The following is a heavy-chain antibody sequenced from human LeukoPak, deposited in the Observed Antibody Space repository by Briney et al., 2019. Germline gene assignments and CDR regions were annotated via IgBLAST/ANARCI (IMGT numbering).Heavy chain of an antibody. CDR1: GGSNSSGGYY. CDR3: AARGGYDSSGYYSDH. V-gene: IGHV4-31*03. D-gene: IGHD3-22*01. CDR2: IYYSGST. J-gene: IGHJ4*02. Sequence: SETLSLTCTVSGGSNSSGGYYWSWIRQHPGKGLEWIGYIYYSGSTYYNPSLKSRVTISVDTSKNQFSLKLSSVTAADTAVYYCAARGGYDSSGYYSDHWGQGTLVTVSS.